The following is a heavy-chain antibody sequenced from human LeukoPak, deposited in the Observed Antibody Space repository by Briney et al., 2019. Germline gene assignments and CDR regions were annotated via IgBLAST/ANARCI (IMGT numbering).Heavy chain of an antibody. CDR2: IYYSGST. CDR3: AGSNTYSSGYYRFDY. V-gene: IGHV4-59*01. CDR1: GGSISSYY. Sequence: SETLSLTCTVSGGSISSYYWSWLRQPPGKGLEWIGYIYYSGSTNYNPSLKSRVTISVDPSKNQFSLKLSSVTAADTAVYYCAGSNTYSSGYYRFDYWGQGTLVTVSS. D-gene: IGHD3-22*01. J-gene: IGHJ4*02.